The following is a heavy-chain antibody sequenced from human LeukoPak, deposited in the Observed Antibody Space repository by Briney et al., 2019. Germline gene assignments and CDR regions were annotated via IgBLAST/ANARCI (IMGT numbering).Heavy chain of an antibody. CDR1: GGTFSSYA. V-gene: IGHV1-69*06. Sequence: SVKVSCKASGGTFSSYAISWVRQAPGQGLEWMGGIIPIFGTANYAQKFQGRVTMTEDTSTDTAYMELSSLRSEDTAVYYCATDHDSREAFDIWGQGTMVTVSS. CDR3: ATDHDSREAFDI. CDR2: IIPIFGTA. D-gene: IGHD3-3*01. J-gene: IGHJ3*02.